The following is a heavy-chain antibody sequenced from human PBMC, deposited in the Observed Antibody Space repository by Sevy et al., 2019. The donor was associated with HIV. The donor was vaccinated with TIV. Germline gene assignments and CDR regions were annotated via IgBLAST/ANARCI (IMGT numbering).Heavy chain of an antibody. CDR3: ARVGNLNYDSSGHRWFDP. Sequence: SETLSLTCTVSGGSISIYYWSWIRQSPENGLEWIGYMYYSGSTNYNPSLKSRVTISIDTSKNQFSLKLRSVTAADSAVYYCARVGNLNYDSSGHRWFDPWGQGTLVTVSS. V-gene: IGHV4-59*13. CDR1: GGSISIYY. D-gene: IGHD3-22*01. J-gene: IGHJ5*02. CDR2: MYYSGST.